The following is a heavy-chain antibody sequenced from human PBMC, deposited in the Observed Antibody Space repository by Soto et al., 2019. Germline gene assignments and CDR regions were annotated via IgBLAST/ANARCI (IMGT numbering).Heavy chain of an antibody. D-gene: IGHD1-20*01. V-gene: IGHV3-30-3*01. CDR3: ARTYIITGTTGGMDV. J-gene: IGHJ6*02. CDR2: ISYDGSNK. Sequence: GGSLRLSCAASGFTFSSYAMHWVRQSPGKGLEWVAVISYDGSNKYYADSVKGRFTISRDNSKNTLYLQMNSLRAEDTAVYYCARTYIITGTTGGMDVWGQGTTVTVSS. CDR1: GFTFSSYA.